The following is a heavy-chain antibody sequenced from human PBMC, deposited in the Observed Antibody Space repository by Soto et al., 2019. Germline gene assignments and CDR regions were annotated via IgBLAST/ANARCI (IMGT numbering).Heavy chain of an antibody. CDR1: GGSISSYY. CDR2: IYYSGST. V-gene: IGHV4-59*01. CDR3: ARAPSVTTFDY. J-gene: IGHJ4*02. D-gene: IGHD4-4*01. Sequence: SETLSLTCTVSGGSISSYYWSWIRQPPGKGLEWIGYIYYSGSTNYNPSLKSRVTISVDTSKNQFSLKLSSVTAADTAVYYCARAPSVTTFDYWGQGTLVTVSS.